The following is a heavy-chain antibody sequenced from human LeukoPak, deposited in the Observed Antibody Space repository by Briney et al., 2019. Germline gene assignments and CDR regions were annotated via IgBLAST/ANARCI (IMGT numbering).Heavy chain of an antibody. CDR2: ISSSSSYI. J-gene: IGHJ4*02. Sequence: PGGSLRLSCAASGFTFSSYSMNWVRQAPGKGLEWVSSISSSSSYIYYADSVKGRFTISRGNAKNSLYLQMNSLRAEDTAVYYCARSWQWLVHFDYWGQGTLVTVSS. CDR3: ARSWQWLVHFDY. CDR1: GFTFSSYS. D-gene: IGHD6-19*01. V-gene: IGHV3-21*01.